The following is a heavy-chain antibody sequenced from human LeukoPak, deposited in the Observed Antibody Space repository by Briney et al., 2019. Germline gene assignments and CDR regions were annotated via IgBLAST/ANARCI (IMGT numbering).Heavy chain of an antibody. Sequence: GGSLRLSCAASGVTFSSYAMSWVRPAPGKGLEWVSGIHGSGGSTYYADSVKDRFIISRDNSKNTLYLQMNSLRGEDTAVYYCATQTAIVVATTWGQGTLVSVSS. CDR1: GVTFSSYA. J-gene: IGHJ5*02. D-gene: IGHD3-22*01. V-gene: IGHV3-23*01. CDR3: ATQTAIVVATT. CDR2: IHGSGGST.